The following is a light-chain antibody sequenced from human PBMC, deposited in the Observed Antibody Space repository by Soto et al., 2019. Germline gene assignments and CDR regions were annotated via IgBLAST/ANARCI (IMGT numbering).Light chain of an antibody. Sequence: DIQMTQSASSLPASVGDTVTISCQSSQDISKYLNWFQQKPGKAPKLLIYDVFNVETGVPSRFSGRGSVTDFTLIISNLQPEDFATYYCQQYDQLPITFGGGTKVDI. J-gene: IGKJ4*01. CDR2: DVF. CDR1: QDISKY. V-gene: IGKV1-33*01. CDR3: QQYDQLPIT.